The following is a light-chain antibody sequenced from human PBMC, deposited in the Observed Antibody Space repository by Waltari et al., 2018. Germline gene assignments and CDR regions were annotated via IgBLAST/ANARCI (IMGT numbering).Light chain of an antibody. V-gene: IGKV3-15*01. CDR3: QQYNDWPPLT. CDR1: QSVRSF. Sequence: EVVMTQSPATLSLSQGERATLPCRASQSVRSFLAWYQQKPGQAPRLLIYCASTRATGIPARFSGSGSGTEFTLTISSLQSEDFAVYYCQQYNDWPPLTFGGGTKVEIK. J-gene: IGKJ4*01. CDR2: CAS.